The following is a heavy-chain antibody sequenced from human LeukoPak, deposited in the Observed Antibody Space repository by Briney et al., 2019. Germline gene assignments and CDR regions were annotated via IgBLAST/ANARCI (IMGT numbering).Heavy chain of an antibody. CDR3: ARDPLTFQFDY. CDR1: GVSISSYY. V-gene: IGHV4-30-4*08. D-gene: IGHD2/OR15-2a*01. CDR2: IYYSGST. J-gene: IGHJ4*02. Sequence: SETLSLTCTVSGVSISSYYWSWIRQPPGKGLEWIGYIYYSGSTYYNPSLKSRVTISVDTSKNQFSLKLSSVTAADTAVYYCARDPLTFQFDYWGQGTLVTVSS.